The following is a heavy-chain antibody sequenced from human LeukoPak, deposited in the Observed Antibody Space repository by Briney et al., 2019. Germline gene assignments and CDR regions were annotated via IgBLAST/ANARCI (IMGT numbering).Heavy chain of an antibody. Sequence: KPGGSLRLSCAASGFTFSSYSMNWVRQAPGKGLEWVSSISSSSSCIYYADSVKGRFTISRDNAKNSLYLQMNSLRAEDTAVYYCARCPDYSSGWFNYYYYYGMDVWGQGTTVTVSS. V-gene: IGHV3-21*01. D-gene: IGHD6-19*01. CDR1: GFTFSSYS. J-gene: IGHJ6*02. CDR3: ARCPDYSSGWFNYYYYYGMDV. CDR2: ISSSSSCI.